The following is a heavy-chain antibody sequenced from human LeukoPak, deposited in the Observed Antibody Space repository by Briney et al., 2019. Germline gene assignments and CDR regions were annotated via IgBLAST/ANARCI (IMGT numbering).Heavy chain of an antibody. D-gene: IGHD3-10*01. CDR1: GYTFTGYY. CDR3: AREGYYDSGSYYIV. CDR2: INPNSGGT. J-gene: IGHJ4*02. V-gene: IGHV1-2*02. Sequence: ASVKVSCKASGYTFTGYYIHWVRQAPGQGLEWMGWINPNSGGTKYAQKFQGRVTMTRDTSITTAYMELSRRRSDDTALYYCAREGYYDSGSYYIVWGQGTLVTVSS.